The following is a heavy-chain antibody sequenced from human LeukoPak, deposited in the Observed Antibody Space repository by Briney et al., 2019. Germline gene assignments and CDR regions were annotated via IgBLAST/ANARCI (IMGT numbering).Heavy chain of an antibody. CDR2: IYYSGFT. Sequence: SETLSLTCAVSGGSISNNTYYWGWIRQPPGKGLEWVGSIYYSGFTYYNPSLNSRVTIYVDSSKSQFSLKQTSVTAADTAVFFCARTTSGAVIAIDSLGQGTLGTVSS. V-gene: IGHV4-39*01. D-gene: IGHD3-16*02. CDR1: GGSISNNTYY. J-gene: IGHJ4*02. CDR3: ARTTSGAVIAIDS.